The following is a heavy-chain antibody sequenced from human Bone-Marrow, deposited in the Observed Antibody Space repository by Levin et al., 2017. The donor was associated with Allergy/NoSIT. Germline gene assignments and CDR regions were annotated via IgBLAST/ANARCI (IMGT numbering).Heavy chain of an antibody. CDR2: ISSSGSTI. D-gene: IGHD3-9*01. V-gene: IGHV3-11*01. Sequence: SGGSLRLSCAASGFTFSDYYMSWIRQAPGKGLEWVSYISSSGSTIYYADSVKGRFTISRDNAKNSLYLQMNSLRAEDTAVYYCAREKRYFDWLPRYGMDVWGQGTTVTVSS. CDR1: GFTFSDYY. J-gene: IGHJ6*02. CDR3: AREKRYFDWLPRYGMDV.